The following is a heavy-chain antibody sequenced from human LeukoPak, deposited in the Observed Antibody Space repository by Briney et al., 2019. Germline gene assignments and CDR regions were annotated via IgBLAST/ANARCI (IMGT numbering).Heavy chain of an antibody. CDR1: GFAFSSYG. D-gene: IGHD5-24*01. CDR2: ISGSSSPI. Sequence: GGSLRLSCAASGFAFSSYGMNWVRQAPGKGLEWVSYISGSSSPIYYADSVKGRFTISRDNAKNSLYLQMNSLRAEDTAVYYCAREGGGYNNRGFDYWGQGTLVTVSS. CDR3: AREGGGYNNRGFDY. J-gene: IGHJ4*02. V-gene: IGHV3-48*01.